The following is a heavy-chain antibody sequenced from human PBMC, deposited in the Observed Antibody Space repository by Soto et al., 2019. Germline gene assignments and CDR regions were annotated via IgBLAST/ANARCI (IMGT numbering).Heavy chain of an antibody. V-gene: IGHV4-59*01. Sequence: SETLSLTCTVSGGSLSGYYWSWIRQTPGKGLEWIGYVYNSGSTNYNPSLKSRVTISIDTSKNQFSLELTSVTAADTAVYYCARTNQGLDPWGKGTQVTVSS. CDR3: ARTNQGLDP. CDR2: VYNSGST. CDR1: GGSLSGYY. J-gene: IGHJ5*02.